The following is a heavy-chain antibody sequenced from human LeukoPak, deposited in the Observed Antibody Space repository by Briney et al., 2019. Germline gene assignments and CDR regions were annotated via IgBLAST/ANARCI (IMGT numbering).Heavy chain of an antibody. CDR2: IYYTGTT. CDR3: ARSGDAYSFDY. CDR1: GGAISSGGYY. Sequence: SETLSLTCNVSGGAISSGGYYWSWIRQRPGEGLDWIGYIYYTGTTYYHPSLKSRVTISLDTSKNQFSLRLNSVTAADAAVYFCARSGDAYSFDYWGQGSLVIVSS. D-gene: IGHD5-24*01. V-gene: IGHV4-31*03. J-gene: IGHJ4*02.